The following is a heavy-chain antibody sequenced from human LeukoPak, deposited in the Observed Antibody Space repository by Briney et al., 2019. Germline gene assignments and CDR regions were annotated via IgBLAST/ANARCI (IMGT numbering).Heavy chain of an antibody. CDR2: INQDGSEK. Sequence: GGSLRLSCAASGFTFSAYGMHWVRQAPGKGLEWVANINQDGSEKYYVDSVKGRFTISRDNAKNSLYLQMNSLRAEDTAVYYCARVSGSLNTDYWGQGTLVTVSS. J-gene: IGHJ4*02. V-gene: IGHV3-7*01. CDR3: ARVSGSLNTDY. CDR1: GFTFSAYG. D-gene: IGHD3-10*01.